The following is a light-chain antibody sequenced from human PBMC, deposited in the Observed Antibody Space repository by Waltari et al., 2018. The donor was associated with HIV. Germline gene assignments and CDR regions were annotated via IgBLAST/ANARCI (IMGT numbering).Light chain of an antibody. Sequence: SYVLTQPPSVSVAPGQTARITCGGNNIGSQSVHWYQQKPGQAPVLVVYDDSGRPSGIPYRFSGSNSGNTATLTISRVEAGDEADYYCQVWDSSSDVFGTGTKVTVL. CDR2: DDS. J-gene: IGLJ1*01. CDR3: QVWDSSSDV. CDR1: NIGSQS. V-gene: IGLV3-21*02.